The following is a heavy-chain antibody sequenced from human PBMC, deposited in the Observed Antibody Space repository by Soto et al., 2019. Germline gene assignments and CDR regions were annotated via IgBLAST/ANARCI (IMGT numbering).Heavy chain of an antibody. CDR1: GFTFSSYW. Sequence: PEGSLRLSCAASGFTFSSYWMHWVRQAPGKGLVWVSRINSDGSTTTYADSVKGRFTISSDNAKNTLYLPRNSLGVDDTAGYYCAYFLVGASWGPGALVKASS. V-gene: IGHV3-74*01. CDR3: AYFLVGAS. D-gene: IGHD1-26*01. CDR2: INSDGSTT. J-gene: IGHJ5*02.